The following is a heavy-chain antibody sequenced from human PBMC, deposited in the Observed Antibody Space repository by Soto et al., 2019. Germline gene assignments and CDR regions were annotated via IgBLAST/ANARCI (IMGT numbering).Heavy chain of an antibody. CDR3: VRYCSTTLCNGVATRTFDY. Sequence: PGGSLRLSXAASRFTFSTYEMHWVRQAPGKGLEWVSYISSSGNTVYYADSVKGRFTISRDNTRNSLYLQMNSLRDEDTALYYCVRYCSTTLCNGVATRTFDYWGQGTLVTVSS. J-gene: IGHJ4*02. D-gene: IGHD2-2*01. CDR2: ISSSGNTV. V-gene: IGHV3-48*03. CDR1: RFTFSTYE.